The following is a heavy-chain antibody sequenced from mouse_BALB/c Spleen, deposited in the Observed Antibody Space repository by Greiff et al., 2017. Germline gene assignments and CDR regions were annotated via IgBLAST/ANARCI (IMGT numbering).Heavy chain of an antibody. J-gene: IGHJ4*01. CDR2: ISDGGSYT. CDR1: GFTFSDSY. V-gene: IGHV5-4*02. CDR3: ARERDYAMDY. Sequence: DVMLVESGGGLVKPGGSLKLSCAASGFTFSDSYMYWVRQTPEKRLEWVATISDGGSYTYYPDSVKGRFTISRDNAKNNLYLQMSSLKSEDTAMYYCARERDYAMDYWGQGTSVTVSS.